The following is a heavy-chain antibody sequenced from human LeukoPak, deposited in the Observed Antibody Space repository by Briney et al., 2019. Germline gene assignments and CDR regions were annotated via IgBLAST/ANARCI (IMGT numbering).Heavy chain of an antibody. CDR1: GDSVSSNSAA. V-gene: IGHV6-1*01. CDR2: AYYRSTWHH. D-gene: IGHD2-21*02. J-gene: IGHJ4*02. Sequence: SQTLSLTCAISGDSVSSNSAAWNWIRQSPSKGLEWLGRAYYRSTWHHDYAESVKNRMTINPDTSKNQFSLHLNSVTPEDTAVYYCAREVDIVVATVVNFDFGGQGTLVTVSS. CDR3: AREVDIVVATVVNFDF.